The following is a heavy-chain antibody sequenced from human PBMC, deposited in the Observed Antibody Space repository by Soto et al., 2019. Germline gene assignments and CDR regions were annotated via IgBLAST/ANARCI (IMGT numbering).Heavy chain of an antibody. Sequence: QVQLQESGPGLVKPSQTLSLTCTVSGGSISSGGYYWTWIRQHPGKCLEWIGYIYYSGSTYYNPSLKSRVTMSVDTSKIQFSLKLSSVTAADTAVYYCARVCGGDCHYGMDVWGQGTTVTVSS. V-gene: IGHV4-31*03. CDR1: GGSISSGGYY. J-gene: IGHJ6*02. CDR2: IYYSGST. CDR3: ARVCGGDCHYGMDV. D-gene: IGHD2-21*02.